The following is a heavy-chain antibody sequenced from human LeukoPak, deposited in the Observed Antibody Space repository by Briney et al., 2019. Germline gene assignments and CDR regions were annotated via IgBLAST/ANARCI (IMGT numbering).Heavy chain of an antibody. J-gene: IGHJ5*02. CDR3: ARDWGLHGWYAYLSPFDP. CDR2: INTNTGNP. Sequence: GASVKVSCKASGYSFTRHFINWVRQAPGQGLEWMGWINTNTGNPTYAQGFTGRFVFSLDTSVSTAYLQISSLKAEDTAVYYCARDWGLHGWYAYLSPFDPWGQGTLVTVSS. CDR1: GYSFTRHF. D-gene: IGHD6-19*01. V-gene: IGHV7-4-1*02.